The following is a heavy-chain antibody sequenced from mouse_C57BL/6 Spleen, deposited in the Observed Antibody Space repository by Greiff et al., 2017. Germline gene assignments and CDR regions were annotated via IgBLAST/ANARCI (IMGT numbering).Heavy chain of an antibody. Sequence: EVMLVESGGGLVKPGGSLKLSCAASGFTFSDYGMHWVRQAPEKGLEWVAYISRGSSTIYYADTVKGRFTISRDNATNTLFLQMTSLRSEDTAMYYCAGNYYGSTWFAYWGQGTLVTVSA. J-gene: IGHJ3*01. V-gene: IGHV5-17*01. CDR3: AGNYYGSTWFAY. D-gene: IGHD1-1*01. CDR1: GFTFSDYG. CDR2: ISRGSSTI.